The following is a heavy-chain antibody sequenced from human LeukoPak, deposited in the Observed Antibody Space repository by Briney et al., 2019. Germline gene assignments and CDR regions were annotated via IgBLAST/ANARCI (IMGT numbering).Heavy chain of an antibody. V-gene: IGHV3-74*01. Sequence: QPGGSLRLSCAASGFTFSNYWMHWVRQAPGEGLVWVSRINTDGSSTNYADSVKGRFTISRDNAKNTLHLQMNSLRVEDTAVYYCAKERYSSSWLVYFDYWGQGTLVTVSS. CDR2: INTDGSST. CDR1: GFTFSNYW. D-gene: IGHD6-13*01. CDR3: AKERYSSSWLVYFDY. J-gene: IGHJ4*02.